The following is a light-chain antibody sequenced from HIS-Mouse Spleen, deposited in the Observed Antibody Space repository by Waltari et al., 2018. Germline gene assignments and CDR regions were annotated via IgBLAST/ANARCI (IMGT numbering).Light chain of an antibody. CDR1: SSNIGSNY. CDR2: RNN. J-gene: IGLJ3*02. Sequence: QSVLTQPPSASGTPGQRVTISCSGSSSNIGSNYVYWYQQLPGTAHKLLIYRNNQRPAGVPDRFSGSKSGTSASLAISGLRSEDEADYYCSSYAGSNNWVFGGGTKLTVL. CDR3: SSYAGSNNWV. V-gene: IGLV1-47*01.